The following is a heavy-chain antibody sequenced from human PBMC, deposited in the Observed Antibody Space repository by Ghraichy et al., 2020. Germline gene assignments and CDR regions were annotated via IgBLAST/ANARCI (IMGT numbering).Heavy chain of an antibody. Sequence: SETLSLTCTVSGGSISSSSYYWGWIRQPPGKGLEWIGSIYYSGSTYYNPSLKSRVTISVDTSKNQFSLKLSSVTAADTAVYYCARGVEVAAAGYGWFDPWGQGTLVTVSS. V-gene: IGHV4-39*01. CDR2: IYYSGST. CDR1: GGSISSSSYY. D-gene: IGHD6-13*01. CDR3: ARGVEVAAAGYGWFDP. J-gene: IGHJ5*02.